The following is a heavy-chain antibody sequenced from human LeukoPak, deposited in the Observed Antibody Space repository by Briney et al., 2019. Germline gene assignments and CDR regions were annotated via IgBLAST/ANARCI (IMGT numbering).Heavy chain of an antibody. CDR3: ASSVLVYDYVWGSYRPNWFDP. J-gene: IGHJ5*02. D-gene: IGHD3-16*02. CDR1: GYTFTSYG. Sequence: ASVKVSCKASGYTFTSYGISWVRQAPGQGLGWMGWISAYNGNTNYAQKLQGRVTMTTDTSTSTAYMELRSLRSDDTAVYYCASSVLVYDYVWGSYRPNWFDPWGQGTLVTVSS. CDR2: ISAYNGNT. V-gene: IGHV1-18*01.